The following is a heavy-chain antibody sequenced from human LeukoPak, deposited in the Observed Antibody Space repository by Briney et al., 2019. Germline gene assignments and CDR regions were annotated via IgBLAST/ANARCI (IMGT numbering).Heavy chain of an antibody. J-gene: IGHJ4*02. CDR3: ARDLHSNYFDY. D-gene: IGHD5-18*01. Sequence: PGGSLRLSCAASGFTVSSNYMSWVRQAPGKGLEWVSVIYSGGSSYYADSVKGRFTISRDNSKNTLYLQMNSLRAEDTAVYYCARDLHSNYFDYWGQGTLVTVSS. CDR1: GFTVSSNY. CDR2: IYSGGSS. V-gene: IGHV3-66*01.